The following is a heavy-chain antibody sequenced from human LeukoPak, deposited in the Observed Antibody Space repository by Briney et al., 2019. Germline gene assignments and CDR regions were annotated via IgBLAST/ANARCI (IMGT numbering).Heavy chain of an antibody. J-gene: IGHJ6*03. Sequence: ASVKVSCKASGYTFSDYYMYWVRQAPGQGLEWMGWINPNSGGTNYAQKFQGRVTMTRDTSISTAYMELSRLRSDDTAVYYCARDSAYDFWSGYWGLGYYYYMDVWGKGTTVTVSS. V-gene: IGHV1-2*02. CDR1: GYTFSDYY. CDR3: ARDSAYDFWSGYWGLGYYYYMDV. CDR2: INPNSGGT. D-gene: IGHD3-3*01.